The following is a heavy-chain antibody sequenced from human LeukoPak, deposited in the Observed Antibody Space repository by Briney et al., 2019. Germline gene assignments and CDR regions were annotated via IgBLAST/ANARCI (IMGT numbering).Heavy chain of an antibody. V-gene: IGHV3-30*18. J-gene: IGHJ6*02. D-gene: IGHD3-10*01. CDR2: LSYDGSNK. CDR3: AKDHYGSGSYSPVPYYYYGMDV. CDR1: GFTFSSYG. Sequence: GRSLRFSCAASGFTFSSYGMHWVRQAPGKGLEWVAVLSYDGSNKYYADSVKGRFTISRDNSKNTLYLQMNSLRAEDTAVYYCAKDHYGSGSYSPVPYYYYGMDVWGQGTTVTVSS.